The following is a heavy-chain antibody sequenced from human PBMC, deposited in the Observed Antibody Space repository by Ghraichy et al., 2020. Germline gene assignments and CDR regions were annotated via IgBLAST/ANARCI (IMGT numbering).Heavy chain of an antibody. CDR1: GGSISDYY. J-gene: IGHJ5*02. V-gene: IGHV4-59*01. CDR2: IYYSGRT. D-gene: IGHD2-2*01. CDR3: AREEYSSSWNWFDP. Sequence: SETLSLTCTVSGGSISDYYWSWIRQPPGKGLEWIGYIYYSGRTNYNASLRSRVTISVDTSKNQFSLNLSSVTAADTAVYYCAREEYSSSWNWFDPWGQGTLVTVSS.